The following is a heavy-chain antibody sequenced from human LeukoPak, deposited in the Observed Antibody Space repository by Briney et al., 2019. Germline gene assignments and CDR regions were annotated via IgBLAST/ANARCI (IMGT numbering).Heavy chain of an antibody. CDR2: IYSAGST. V-gene: IGHV3-53*01. CDR3: ARRAGAYTHPYDY. J-gene: IGHJ4*02. CDR1: GFTFNSYT. Sequence: PGGSLRLSCAASGFTFNSYTMNWVRQAPGKGLEWVSFIYSAGSTHYSDSVKGRFTISIDNSKNTLNLQMNSLRAEDTAVYYCARRAGAYTHPYDYWGQGTLVTVS. D-gene: IGHD3-16*01.